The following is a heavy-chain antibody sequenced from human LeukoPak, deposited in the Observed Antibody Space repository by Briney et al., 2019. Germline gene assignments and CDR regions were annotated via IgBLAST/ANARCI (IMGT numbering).Heavy chain of an antibody. D-gene: IGHD6-6*01. Sequence: GASVKVSCKASGGTFGSYAISWVRQAPGQGLEWMGGIIPIFGTANYAQKFQGRVTITTDESKSTAYMELSSLRSEDTAVYYCASSKLSSYWFDPWGQGTLVTVSS. CDR1: GGTFGSYA. CDR3: ASSKLSSYWFDP. CDR2: IIPIFGTA. V-gene: IGHV1-69*05. J-gene: IGHJ5*02.